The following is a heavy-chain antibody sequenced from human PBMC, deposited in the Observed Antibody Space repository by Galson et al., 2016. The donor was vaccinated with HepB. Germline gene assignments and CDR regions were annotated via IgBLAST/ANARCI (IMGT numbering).Heavy chain of an antibody. Sequence: SLRLSCAASGFTFSDHYMDWVRQAPGKGLEWVGRTRKKTNGYTTEYAPSVKGRFTIPRDDSKNSLYLQMNSLRPEDTGVYYCARDWGSSGWYNWFDPWGQGTLVTVSS. V-gene: IGHV3-72*01. D-gene: IGHD6-19*01. CDR2: TRKKTNGYTT. J-gene: IGHJ5*02. CDR3: ARDWGSSGWYNWFDP. CDR1: GFTFSDHY.